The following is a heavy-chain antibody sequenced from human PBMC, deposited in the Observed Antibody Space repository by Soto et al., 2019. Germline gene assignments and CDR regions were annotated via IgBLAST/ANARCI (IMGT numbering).Heavy chain of an antibody. CDR2: MNPNSGNT. Sequence: ASVKVSCKASGGTFSSYAISWVRQATGQGLEWMGWMNPNSGNTGYAQKFQGRVTMTRNTSISTAYMELSSLRSEDTAVYYCARGQRSWYYYDSSGYWHYWGQGTLVTVSS. J-gene: IGHJ4*02. V-gene: IGHV1-8*02. D-gene: IGHD3-22*01. CDR1: GGTFSSYA. CDR3: ARGQRSWYYYDSSGYWHY.